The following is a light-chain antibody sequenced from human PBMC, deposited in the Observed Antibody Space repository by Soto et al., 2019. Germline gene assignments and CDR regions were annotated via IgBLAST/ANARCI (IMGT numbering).Light chain of an antibody. V-gene: IGKV3-20*01. CDR3: QQYSSSPIT. J-gene: IGKJ5*01. CDR2: GAS. CDR1: QSVSSRY. Sequence: EIVLTQSPGTLSLSPGEKATLSCRASQSVSSRYLVWYQQKPGQAPRLLIYGASSRATGIPDRFSGSGSGTDFTLTISKLEPEDFAVYYCQQYSSSPITFGQGTRLEIK.